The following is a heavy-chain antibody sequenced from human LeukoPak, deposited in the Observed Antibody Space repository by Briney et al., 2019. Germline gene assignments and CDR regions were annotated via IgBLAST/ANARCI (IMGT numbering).Heavy chain of an antibody. CDR1: GLTFSSYA. Sequence: GSLRLSCAASGLTFSSYAMSLVRQAPGKGLEWVSAISGSGGSTYYADSVKGRFTISRDNSKNTLYLQMNSLRVEDTAVYYCAKGGLGCSSTSCFDYWGQGTLVTVSS. J-gene: IGHJ4*02. D-gene: IGHD2-2*01. V-gene: IGHV3-23*01. CDR3: AKGGLGCSSTSCFDY. CDR2: ISGSGGST.